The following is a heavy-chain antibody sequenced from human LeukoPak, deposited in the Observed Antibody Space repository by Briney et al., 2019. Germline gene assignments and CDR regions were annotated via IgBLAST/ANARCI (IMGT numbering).Heavy chain of an antibody. CDR2: ISAYNGNT. J-gene: IGHJ3*02. CDR1: GYTFTSYG. CDR3: ARDSGWGYCSSTSCQSAFDI. D-gene: IGHD2-2*01. V-gene: IGHV1-18*01. Sequence: ASVKVSCKASGYTFTSYGISWVRQAPGQGLEWMGWISAYNGNTNYAQKLQGRVTMTTDTSTSTAYMGLRSLRSDDTAVYYCARDSGWGYCSSTSCQSAFDIWGQGTMVTVSS.